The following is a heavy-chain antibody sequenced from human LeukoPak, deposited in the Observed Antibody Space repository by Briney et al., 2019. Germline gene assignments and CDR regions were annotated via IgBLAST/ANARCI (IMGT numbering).Heavy chain of an antibody. CDR3: ARGPGDYKQETYYYYYGMDV. J-gene: IGHJ6*02. CDR1: GGSISSYY. D-gene: IGHD4-17*01. CDR2: IYYSGST. Sequence: SETLSLTCTVSGGSISSYYWSWIRQPPGKGLEWIGYIYYSGSTNYNLSLKSRVTISVHTSKNQFSLKLSSVAAADTAVYYCARGPGDYKQETYYYYYGMDVWGQGTTVTVSS. V-gene: IGHV4-59*01.